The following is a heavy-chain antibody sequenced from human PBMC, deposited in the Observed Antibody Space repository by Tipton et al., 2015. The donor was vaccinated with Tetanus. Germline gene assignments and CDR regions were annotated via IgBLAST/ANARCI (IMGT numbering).Heavy chain of an antibody. CDR1: GFVFSSYT. CDR2: ISSTSSYI. J-gene: IGHJ4*02. V-gene: IGHV3-21*01. CDR3: ASGSTLDY. D-gene: IGHD6-25*01. Sequence: SLRLSCAVSGFVFSSYTMNWVRRAPGKGLEWVASISSTSSYIYYADSVKGRFIISRDNAKNSLYLQMSSLRGDDTAVYYCASGSTLDYWGQGALVSVSS.